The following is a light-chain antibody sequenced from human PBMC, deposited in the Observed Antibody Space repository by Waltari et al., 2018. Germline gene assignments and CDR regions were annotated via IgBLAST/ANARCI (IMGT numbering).Light chain of an antibody. CDR2: DDS. CDR3: QVWDHTIDHVL. J-gene: IGLJ2*01. CDR1: NNGDRS. V-gene: IGLV3-21*02. Sequence: SYVLTQPPSVSVAPGQTATITRGGNNNGDRSVHWYQQRPGLSPVLVCYDDSARPSGVSSRISASTSPNTATLTISGVEGGDEADYYCQVWDHTIDHVLFGGGTKLTVL.